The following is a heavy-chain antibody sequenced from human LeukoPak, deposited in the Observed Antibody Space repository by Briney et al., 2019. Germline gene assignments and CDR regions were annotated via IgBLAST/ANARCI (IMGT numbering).Heavy chain of an antibody. V-gene: IGHV3-23*01. CDR2: ISGSGGST. Sequence: GGSLRLSCAASGFTFSSYAMSWVRQAPGKGLEWVSAISGSGGSTYYADSVKGRFTISRDNSKNMLYLQMNSLRAEDTAVYYCAKASRGISYYFDYWGQGTLVTVSS. CDR1: GFTFSSYA. J-gene: IGHJ4*02. CDR3: AKASRGISYYFDY. D-gene: IGHD3-16*01.